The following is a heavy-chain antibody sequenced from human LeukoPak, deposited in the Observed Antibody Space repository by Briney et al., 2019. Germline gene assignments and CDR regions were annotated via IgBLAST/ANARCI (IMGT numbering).Heavy chain of an antibody. CDR1: GYNFTTYC. V-gene: IGHV5-51*01. CDR3: AKRAAGAAGLVFDY. J-gene: IGHJ4*02. CDR2: IYPADSDT. Sequence: GESLQINSQASGYNFTTYCIGWVRQIPGNGLECMGIIYPADSDTKYTPPFQGQVRISADKSTSTANLQWSSLKAPDTGIYYLAKRAAGAAGLVFDYWGQGTL. D-gene: IGHD3/OR15-3a*01.